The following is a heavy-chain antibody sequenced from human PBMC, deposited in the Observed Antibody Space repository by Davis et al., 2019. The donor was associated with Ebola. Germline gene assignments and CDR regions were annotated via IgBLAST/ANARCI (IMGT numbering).Heavy chain of an antibody. D-gene: IGHD3-10*01. CDR1: GGCFSAYY. V-gene: IGHV4-34*01. CDR3: ARHARGVTTDWSDP. CDR2: INHSGST. J-gene: IGHJ5*02. Sequence: MPSETLSLTCAVYGGCFSAYYWSWIRQPPGKGLEWIGEINHSGSTNYNPSLKSRVTISVDTSKNQFSLKLSSVTAADTAVYYCARHARGVTTDWSDPWGQGTLVTVSS.